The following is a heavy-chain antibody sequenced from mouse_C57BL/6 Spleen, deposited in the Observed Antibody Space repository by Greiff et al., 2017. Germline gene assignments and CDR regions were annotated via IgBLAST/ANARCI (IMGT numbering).Heavy chain of an antibody. Sequence: QVKLQQSGAELVRPGTSVKVSCKASGYAFTNYLIEWVKQRPGQGLEWIGVINPGRGGTNYNEKFKGKATLTADKSSSTAYMQLSSLTSEDSAVYFCARRGYSNPYAMDYWGQGTSVTVSS. CDR1: GYAFTNYL. D-gene: IGHD2-5*01. CDR3: ARRGYSNPYAMDY. J-gene: IGHJ4*01. V-gene: IGHV1-54*01. CDR2: INPGRGGT.